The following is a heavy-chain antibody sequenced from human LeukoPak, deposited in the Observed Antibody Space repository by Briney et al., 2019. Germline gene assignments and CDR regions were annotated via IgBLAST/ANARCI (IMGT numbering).Heavy chain of an antibody. CDR1: GFTFSSYA. V-gene: IGHV3-64*01. J-gene: IGHJ4*02. CDR3: AISEGY. Sequence: GGSLRLSCAASGFTFSSYALHWVRQAPGKGLEYVSAISSNGDTTYYANSVKGRFTISRDNSKNTLYLHMGSLRVEDMAVYYCAISEGYWGQGTLVTVSS. D-gene: IGHD6-25*01. CDR2: ISSNGDTT.